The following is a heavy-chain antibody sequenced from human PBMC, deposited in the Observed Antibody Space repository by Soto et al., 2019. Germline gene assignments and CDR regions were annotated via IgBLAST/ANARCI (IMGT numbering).Heavy chain of an antibody. J-gene: IGHJ4*02. D-gene: IGHD6-19*01. CDR2: IFHTGST. CDR1: GDSISSSKW. Sequence: QVQLQESGPGRVKSSGTLSLTCGVSGDSISSSKWWSWVRQPPGKGLEWIGDIFHTGSTNYNPSLNSRVTISIDKSKNQFSLRLSSVTAADTAVYYCAYSTGWYRIDNWCQGSLVTVSS. V-gene: IGHV4-4*02. CDR3: AYSTGWYRIDN.